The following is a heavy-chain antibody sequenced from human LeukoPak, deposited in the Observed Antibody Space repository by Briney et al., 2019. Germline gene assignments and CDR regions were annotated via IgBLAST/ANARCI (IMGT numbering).Heavy chain of an antibody. CDR2: IIPIFGTA. J-gene: IGHJ3*02. Sequence: SVKVSCKASGCTFSSYAISWVRQAPGQGLEWMGGIIPIFGTANYAQKFQGRVTITADESTSTAYMELSSLRSEDTAVYYCAREPGSGEAFDIWGQGTMVTVSS. CDR3: AREPGSGEAFDI. V-gene: IGHV1-69*13. CDR1: GCTFSSYA. D-gene: IGHD3-10*01.